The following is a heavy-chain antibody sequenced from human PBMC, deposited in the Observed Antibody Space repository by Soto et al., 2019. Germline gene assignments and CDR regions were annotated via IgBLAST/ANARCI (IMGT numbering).Heavy chain of an antibody. CDR1: GGSLSSYY. V-gene: IGHV4-59*01. D-gene: IGHD3-16*01. CDR2: IYYSGST. J-gene: IGHJ4*02. CDR3: ATGLSTFDY. Sequence: SETLSLTCTVSGGSLSSYYWSWIRQPPGKGLEWIGYIYYSGSTNYNPSLKSRVTISVDTSKNQFSLKLSSVTAADTAVYYCATGLSTFDYWGQGTLVTVSS.